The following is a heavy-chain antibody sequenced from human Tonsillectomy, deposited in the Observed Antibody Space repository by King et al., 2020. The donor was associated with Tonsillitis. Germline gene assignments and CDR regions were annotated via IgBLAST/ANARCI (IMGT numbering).Heavy chain of an antibody. V-gene: IGHV5-51*04. D-gene: IGHD6-13*01. CDR1: GYSFTKYR. J-gene: IGHJ4*01. CDR3: ARLVGAAAAGTGFDY. CDR2: IYPGDSDT. Sequence: VQLVESGAEVKKPGESLKISCKGSGYSFTKYRIDWVRQMPGKGLEWMGSIYPGDSDTRYSPSFQGQVTIAADTPISTAYLQWSSLKAADTAIYYCARLVGAAAAGTGFDYWGQEPWSPSPQ.